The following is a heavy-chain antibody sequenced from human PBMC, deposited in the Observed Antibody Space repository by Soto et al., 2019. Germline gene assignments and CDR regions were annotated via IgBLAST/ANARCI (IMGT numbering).Heavy chain of an antibody. CDR1: GYTFTSYG. Sequence: ASVKVSCKASGYTFTSYGISWVRQGPGEGLEWMGWISAYNGNTNYAQKLQGRVTMTTDTSTSTAYMELRSLRSDDTAVYYCARDDKFNFYYYGMDVWGQGTTVTVSS. J-gene: IGHJ6*02. CDR2: ISAYNGNT. CDR3: ARDDKFNFYYYGMDV. D-gene: IGHD3-22*01. V-gene: IGHV1-18*01.